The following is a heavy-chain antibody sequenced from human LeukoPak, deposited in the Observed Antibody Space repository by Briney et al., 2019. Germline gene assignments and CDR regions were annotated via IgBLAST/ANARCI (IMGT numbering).Heavy chain of an antibody. CDR2: ISYDGSNK. D-gene: IGHD3-22*01. Sequence: GSLRLSCAASGFTFSSYAMHRVRQAPGQGLEWVAVISYDGSNKYYADSVKGRFTISRDNSKNTPYLQMNSLRAEDTAVYYCARSRVVATDYWGQGTLVTVSS. V-gene: IGHV3-30-3*01. CDR1: GFTFSSYA. CDR3: ARSRVVATDY. J-gene: IGHJ4*02.